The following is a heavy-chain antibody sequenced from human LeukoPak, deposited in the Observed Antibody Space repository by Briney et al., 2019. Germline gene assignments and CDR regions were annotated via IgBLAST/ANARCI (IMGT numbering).Heavy chain of an antibody. CDR1: GGSITSFY. Sequence: SETLSLTCTVSGGSITSFYWSWIRQPPGKGLEWIGYMYYSGNTFYNPSLKSRVSTSVDTSKDQFSLKMSSVTAADTAVYYCARGVNVMTIFGVWGQGTTVIVSS. V-gene: IGHV4-59*12. J-gene: IGHJ6*02. CDR2: MYYSGNT. CDR3: ARGVNVMTIFGV. D-gene: IGHD3-3*01.